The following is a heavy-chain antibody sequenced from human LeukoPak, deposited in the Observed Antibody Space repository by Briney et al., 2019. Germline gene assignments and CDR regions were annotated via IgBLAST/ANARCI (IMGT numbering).Heavy chain of an antibody. J-gene: IGHJ6*02. CDR1: GFTFSSYW. D-gene: IGHD1-26*01. Sequence: GGSLRLSCAASGFTFSSYWMHWVRQAPGKGLVWVLRINSDGSSTSYADSVKGRFTISRDNAKNTLYLQMNSLRAEDTAVYYCARGIVGATPYYYYGMDVWGQGTTVTVSS. CDR2: INSDGSST. V-gene: IGHV3-74*01. CDR3: ARGIVGATPYYYYGMDV.